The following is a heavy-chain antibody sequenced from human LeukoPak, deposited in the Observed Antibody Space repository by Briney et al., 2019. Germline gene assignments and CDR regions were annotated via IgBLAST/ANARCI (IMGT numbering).Heavy chain of an antibody. D-gene: IGHD4-17*01. J-gene: IGHJ4*02. Sequence: PGGSLRLSCAASGFTVSSNYMSWVRQAPGKGLEWVSVIYSGGSTYCADSVKGRFTISRDNSKNTLYLQMNSLRAEDTAVYYCARQHYGDYVQFDYWGQGTLVTVSS. CDR3: ARQHYGDYVQFDY. V-gene: IGHV3-53*01. CDR2: IYSGGST. CDR1: GFTVSSNY.